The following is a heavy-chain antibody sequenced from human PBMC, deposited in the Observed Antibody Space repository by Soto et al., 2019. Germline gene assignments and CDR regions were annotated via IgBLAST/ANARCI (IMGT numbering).Heavy chain of an antibody. D-gene: IGHD2-15*01. CDR2: INHSGST. CDR1: GGSFSGYY. V-gene: IGHV4-34*01. Sequence: SETLSLTCAVYGGSFSGYYWSWIRQPPGKGLEWIGEINHSGSTNYNPSLKSRVTISVDTSKNQFSLKLSSVTAADTAVYYCARDQLNIGDYYYMDVWGKGTTVTVSS. CDR3: ARDQLNIGDYYYMDV. J-gene: IGHJ6*03.